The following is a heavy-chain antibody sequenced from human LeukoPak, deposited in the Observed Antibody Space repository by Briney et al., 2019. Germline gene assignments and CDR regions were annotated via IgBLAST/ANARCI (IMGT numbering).Heavy chain of an antibody. J-gene: IGHJ4*02. Sequence: SVKVSCKASGGTFSSYAIRWVRQAPGQGLEWMGGIIPIFGTANYAQKFQGRVTITTDESTSTAYMELSSLRSEDTAVYYCARGHRARPRAVAGTGEDYWGQGTLATVSS. V-gene: IGHV1-69*05. D-gene: IGHD6-19*01. CDR2: IIPIFGTA. CDR1: GGTFSSYA. CDR3: ARGHRARPRAVAGTGEDY.